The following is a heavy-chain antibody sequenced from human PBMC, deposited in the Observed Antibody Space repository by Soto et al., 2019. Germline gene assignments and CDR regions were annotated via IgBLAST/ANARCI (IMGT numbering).Heavy chain of an antibody. D-gene: IGHD6-13*01. CDR2: VSFDGSNK. J-gene: IGHJ4*02. V-gene: IGHV3-30-3*01. CDR1: GFTFSTHA. CDR3: ARDQTGITTAGGGRIDH. Sequence: QVQLVESGGGVVQPGRSLRLSCAASGFTFSTHAMHWVRQAPGKGLECVAIVSFDGSNKYYADSGKGRFTISRDNSKNTLYLQMSGLTPADTAFYYCARDQTGITTAGGGRIDHWGQGTLVTVSS.